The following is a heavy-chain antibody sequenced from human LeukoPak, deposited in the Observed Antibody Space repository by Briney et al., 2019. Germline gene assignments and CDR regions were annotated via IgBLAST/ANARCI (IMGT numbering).Heavy chain of an antibody. CDR2: IYYSGST. V-gene: IGHV4-59*01. CDR1: GGSISSYY. J-gene: IGHJ4*02. D-gene: IGHD3-22*01. Sequence: SQTLSLTCTVSGGSISSYYWSWIRQPPGKGLEWIGYIYYSGSTNYNPSLKSRVTISVDTSKNQFSLKLSSVTAADTAVYYCARVPYYYDSSGYYYPYYFDYWGQGTLVTVSS. CDR3: ARVPYYYDSSGYYYPYYFDY.